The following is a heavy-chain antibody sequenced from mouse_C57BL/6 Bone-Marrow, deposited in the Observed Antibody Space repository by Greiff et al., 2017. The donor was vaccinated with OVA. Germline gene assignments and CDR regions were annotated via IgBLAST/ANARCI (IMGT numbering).Heavy chain of an antibody. CDR2: ISSGSSTI. CDR3: ARPGGYVHYYAMDY. D-gene: IGHD2-2*01. Sequence: EVQLVESGGGLVKPGGSLKLSCAASGFTFSDYGMHWVRQAPEKGLEWVAYISSGSSTIYYADTVKGRFTISRDNAKNTLFLQMTSLRSEDTAMYYCARPGGYVHYYAMDYWGQGTSVTVSS. J-gene: IGHJ4*01. CDR1: GFTFSDYG. V-gene: IGHV5-17*01.